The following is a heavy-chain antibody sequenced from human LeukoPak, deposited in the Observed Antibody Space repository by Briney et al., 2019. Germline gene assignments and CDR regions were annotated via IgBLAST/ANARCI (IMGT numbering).Heavy chain of an antibody. J-gene: IGHJ4*02. Sequence: SGGSLRLSCAASGFTFSSYSMNWVRQAPGKGLEWVSSISSSSSYIYYADSVKGRFTISRGNAKNSLYLQMNSLRAEDTAVYYCAIGGNSGYGFDYWGQGTLVTVSS. CDR1: GFTFSSYS. V-gene: IGHV3-21*01. CDR2: ISSSSSYI. D-gene: IGHD4-23*01. CDR3: AIGGNSGYGFDY.